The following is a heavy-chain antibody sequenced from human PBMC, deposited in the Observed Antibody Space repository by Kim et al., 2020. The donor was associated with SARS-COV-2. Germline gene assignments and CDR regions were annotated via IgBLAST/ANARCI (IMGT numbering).Heavy chain of an antibody. CDR1: GFTFSNAW. J-gene: IGHJ6*02. CDR3: TTGFLGMITFGGVIKDYYYGMDV. D-gene: IGHD3-16*02. V-gene: IGHV3-15*01. Sequence: GGSLRLSCAASGFTFSNAWMSWVRQAPGKGLEWVGRIKSKTDGGTTDYAAPVKGRFTISRDDSKNTLYLQMNSLKTEDTAVYYCTTGFLGMITFGGVIKDYYYGMDVWGQGTTVTVSS. CDR2: IKSKTDGGTT.